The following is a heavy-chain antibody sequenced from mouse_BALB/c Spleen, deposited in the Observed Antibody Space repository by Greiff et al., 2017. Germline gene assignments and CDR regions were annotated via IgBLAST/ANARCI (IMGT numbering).Heavy chain of an antibody. V-gene: IGHV5-17*02. CDR3: ARDGITTGFAY. D-gene: IGHD2-4*01. CDR2: ISSGSSTI. J-gene: IGHJ3*01. CDR1: GFTFSSFG. Sequence: EVQGVESGGGLVQPGGSRKLSCAASGFTFSSFGMHWVRQAPEKGLEWVAYISSGSSTIYYADTVKGRFTISRDNPKNTLFLQMTSLRSEDTAMYYCARDGITTGFAYWGQGTLVTVSA.